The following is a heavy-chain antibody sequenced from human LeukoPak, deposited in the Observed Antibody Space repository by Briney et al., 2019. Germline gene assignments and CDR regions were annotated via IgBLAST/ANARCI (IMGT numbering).Heavy chain of an antibody. D-gene: IGHD6-6*01. Sequence: PSETLSLTCAVYGGSFSGYYWSWIRQPPGKGLEWIGEINHSGSTNYNPSLKSRVTISVDRSKNQFSLKLSSVTAADTAVYYCARGAAEGSSKNFDYRGQGTLVTVSS. CDR3: ARGAAEGSSKNFDY. CDR2: INHSGST. V-gene: IGHV4-34*01. CDR1: GGSFSGYY. J-gene: IGHJ4*02.